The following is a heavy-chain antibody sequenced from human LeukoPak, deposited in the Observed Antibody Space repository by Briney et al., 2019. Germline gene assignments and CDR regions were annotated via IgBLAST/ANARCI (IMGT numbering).Heavy chain of an antibody. Sequence: PGGSLRLSCAASGFTLSRYSMNWVRQAPGKGLEWVSSISSGSSYIYYASSVKGRFTISRDNAKNSLYLQMNSLRAEDTAVYYCARDYGGSSPFDYWGQGTLVTVSS. V-gene: IGHV3-21*01. CDR1: GFTLSRYS. D-gene: IGHD4-23*01. CDR3: ARDYGGSSPFDY. J-gene: IGHJ4*02. CDR2: ISSGSSYI.